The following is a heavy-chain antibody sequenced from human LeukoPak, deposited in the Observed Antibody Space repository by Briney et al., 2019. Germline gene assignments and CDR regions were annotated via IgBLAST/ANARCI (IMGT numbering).Heavy chain of an antibody. CDR3: ARQVYDSSGYSTDFDY. Sequence: SETLSLTCTVSGGSISSSSYYWGWIRQPPGKGLEWIGEINHSGSTNYNPSLKSRVTISVDTSKNQFSLKLSSVTAADTAVYYCARQVYDSSGYSTDFDYWGQGTLVTVSS. CDR1: GGSISSSSYY. CDR2: INHSGST. V-gene: IGHV4-39*01. J-gene: IGHJ4*02. D-gene: IGHD3-22*01.